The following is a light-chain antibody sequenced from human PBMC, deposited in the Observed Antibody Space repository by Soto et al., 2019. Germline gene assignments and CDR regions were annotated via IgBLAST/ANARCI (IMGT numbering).Light chain of an antibody. V-gene: IGLV1-51*01. CDR2: DNN. CDR3: ATWDNSQHAV. CDR1: SSNIGNNY. Sequence: QSVLTQPPSVSAAPGQKVTISCSGSSSNIGNNYVSWYQQLPGTAPKLLIYDNNKRPSGTPERFSGSKSGTSATLGITGLQTGDEADYYCATWDNSQHAVFGGGTQLTVL. J-gene: IGLJ7*01.